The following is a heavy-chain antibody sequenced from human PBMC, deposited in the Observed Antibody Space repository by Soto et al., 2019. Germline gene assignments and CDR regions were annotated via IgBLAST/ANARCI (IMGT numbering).Heavy chain of an antibody. CDR1: GFTFSSYW. CDR2: INSDGSST. Sequence: GGSLRLSCAASGFTFSSYWMHWVRQAPGKGLVWVSRINSDGSSTSYADSVKGRFTISRDNAKNTLYLQMNSLRAEDTAVYYCARDANSWVDSSAGYFDYWGQGTLVTVSS. CDR3: ARDANSWVDSSAGYFDY. D-gene: IGHD3-22*01. J-gene: IGHJ4*02. V-gene: IGHV3-74*01.